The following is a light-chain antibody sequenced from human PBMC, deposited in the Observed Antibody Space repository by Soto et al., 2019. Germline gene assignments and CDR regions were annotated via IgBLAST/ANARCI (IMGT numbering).Light chain of an antibody. CDR1: QSVRSSY. J-gene: IGKJ2*01. CDR3: QHYDRSPLYT. CDR2: GAP. V-gene: IGKV3-20*01. Sequence: EIVLTQSPGTLSMSPGERATLSCRASQSVRSSYLAWYQQKPGQAPRLLIHGAPSRATGIPDRFSGSGSGTDFTLTISRLEPEDFAVYYCQHYDRSPLYTFGQGTKLEIK.